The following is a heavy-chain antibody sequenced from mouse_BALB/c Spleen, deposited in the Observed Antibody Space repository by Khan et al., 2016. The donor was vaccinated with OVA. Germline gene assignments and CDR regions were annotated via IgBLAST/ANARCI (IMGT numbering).Heavy chain of an antibody. J-gene: IGHJ4*01. D-gene: IGHD4-1*01. V-gene: IGHV3-2*02. CDR2: ISYSGST. Sequence: EVKLEESGPGLVKPSQSLSLTCTVTGYSITSDYAWNWIRQFPGNKLEWMGYISYSGSTTYNPSLKSRISITRDTSKDQFFLQLQSVTSEDTATXYCASELGRYYALDYWGQGTSVTVSS. CDR3: ASELGRYYALDY. CDR1: GYSITSDYA.